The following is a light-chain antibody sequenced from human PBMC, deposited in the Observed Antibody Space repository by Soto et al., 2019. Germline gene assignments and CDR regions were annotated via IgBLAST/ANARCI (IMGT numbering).Light chain of an antibody. J-gene: IGKJ1*01. Sequence: EIVLTQSPATLSVSPGERATLSCRASESVGRNLAWYQQKPGQAPSLLIYDASNRATGIPDRFSGSGSGTEFTLTTSRLEPEDFAVYYCQQYGSSSWTFGQGTKVDI. CDR1: ESVGRN. CDR2: DAS. CDR3: QQYGSSSWT. V-gene: IGKV3-20*01.